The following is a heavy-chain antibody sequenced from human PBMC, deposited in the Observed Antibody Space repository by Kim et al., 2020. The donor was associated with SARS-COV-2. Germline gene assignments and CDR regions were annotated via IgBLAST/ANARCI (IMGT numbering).Heavy chain of an antibody. D-gene: IGHD5-18*01. CDR2: ISYDGSNK. Sequence: GGSLRLSCAASGFTFSSYGMHWVRQAPGKGLEWVAVISYDGSNKYYADSVKGRFTISRDNSKNTLYLQMNSLRAEDTAVYYCAKEGQLWTRDAFDIWGQG. J-gene: IGHJ3*02. CDR1: GFTFSSYG. V-gene: IGHV3-30*18. CDR3: AKEGQLWTRDAFDI.